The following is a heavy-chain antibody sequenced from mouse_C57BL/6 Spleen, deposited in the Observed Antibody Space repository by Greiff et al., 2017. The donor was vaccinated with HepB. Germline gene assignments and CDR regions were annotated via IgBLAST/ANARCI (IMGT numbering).Heavy chain of an antibody. CDR2: ISSGGSYT. CDR1: GFTFSSYG. V-gene: IGHV5-6*01. D-gene: IGHD2-3*01. J-gene: IGHJ4*01. CDR3: ARVGLLSAMDY. Sequence: EVQLVESGGDLVKPGGSLKLSCAASGFTFSSYGMSWVRQTPDKRLEWVATISSGGSYTYYPDSVKGRFTISRDNAKNTLYLQMSSLKSEDTAMYYCARVGLLSAMDYWGQGTSVTVSS.